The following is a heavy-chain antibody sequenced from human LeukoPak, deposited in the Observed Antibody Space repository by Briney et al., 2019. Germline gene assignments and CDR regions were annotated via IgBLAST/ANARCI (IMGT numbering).Heavy chain of an antibody. CDR3: ARPRGDFWSGYDY. D-gene: IGHD3-3*01. CDR2: TYYSGST. CDR1: GGSISRSSYY. J-gene: IGHJ4*02. V-gene: IGHV4-39*01. Sequence: PSETLSLTCSVSGGSISRSSYYWTWIPQSPGGGLEWIGNTYYSGSTLYNPSLKSRVTISVDTSKNQFSLRLTSVTDADTAVYYCARPRGDFWSGYDYWGQGVLVSVSP.